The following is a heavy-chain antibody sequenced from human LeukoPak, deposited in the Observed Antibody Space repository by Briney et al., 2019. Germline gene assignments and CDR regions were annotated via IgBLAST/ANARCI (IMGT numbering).Heavy chain of an antibody. D-gene: IGHD2-15*01. Sequence: GGSLRLSCAASGFTLSDYYMSWIRQAPGKGRGWVSYISGVMSTIFYADFLKGRFTVSRDNAKNSLYLLMNSLRAEDTAVYYCARRGSGRHFDFWGQGTLVTVSS. CDR2: ISGVMSTI. J-gene: IGHJ4*02. CDR3: ARRGSGRHFDF. CDR1: GFTLSDYY. V-gene: IGHV3-11*01.